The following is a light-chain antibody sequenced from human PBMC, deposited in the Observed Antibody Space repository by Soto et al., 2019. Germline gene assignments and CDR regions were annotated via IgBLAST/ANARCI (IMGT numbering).Light chain of an antibody. V-gene: IGKV3-15*01. Sequence: EIVMTRSPATLSVSPGEIATLSCRSSQSVSSELSWYQQRPVQAPSLLRYVASTMGTVIPAKFSGSGSGTDVTLTISSLQPEDVAIYYCQKYNSGLITIGQGTRLEIK. CDR1: QSVSSE. CDR3: QKYNSGLIT. CDR2: VAS. J-gene: IGKJ5*01.